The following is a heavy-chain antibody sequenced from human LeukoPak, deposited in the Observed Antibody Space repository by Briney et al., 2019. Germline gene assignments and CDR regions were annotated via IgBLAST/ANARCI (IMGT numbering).Heavy chain of an antibody. CDR2: AKSETDGGTI. D-gene: IGHD3-3*01. J-gene: IGHJ4*02. Sequence: GGSLRLSCVGSGFTFSNALVSWVRLTPEKGLEWLGRAKSETDGGTIDHAAPVNGRFNISRDDSTNTVFLQMSSLKIEDTAVYYCTIDRLFFQFWGQGSLVPVSS. CDR1: GFTFSNAL. CDR3: TIDRLFFQF. V-gene: IGHV3-15*01.